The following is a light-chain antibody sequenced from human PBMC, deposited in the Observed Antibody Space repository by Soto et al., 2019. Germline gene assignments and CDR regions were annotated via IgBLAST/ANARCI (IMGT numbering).Light chain of an antibody. CDR1: SSDVGSYDY. J-gene: IGLJ3*02. CDR2: EVI. CDR3: RSVVGRNNMV. Sequence: QSALTHPPSASGSPAQSVTISCTGTSSDVGSYDYVSWYQQHPGKAPKLMISEVIQRPSGVADGFSGSKSGNTASLTGSGLQAEYEGEYNCRSVVGRNNMVFGTGTKLTVL. V-gene: IGLV2-8*01.